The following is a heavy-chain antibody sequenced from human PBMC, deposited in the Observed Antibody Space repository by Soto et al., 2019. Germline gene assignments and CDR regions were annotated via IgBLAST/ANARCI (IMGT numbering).Heavy chain of an antibody. J-gene: IGHJ5*02. CDR2: INHSGST. CDR1: GGSFSGYY. CDR3: ARVRGEIAARPGHSRRRNNWFDP. Sequence: SETLSLTCAVYGGSFSGYYWSWIRQPPGKGLEWIGEINHSGSTNYNPSLKSRVTISVDTSKNQFSLKLSSVTAADTAVYYCARVRGEIAARPGHSRRRNNWFDPWGQGTLVTVSS. D-gene: IGHD6-6*01. V-gene: IGHV4-34*01.